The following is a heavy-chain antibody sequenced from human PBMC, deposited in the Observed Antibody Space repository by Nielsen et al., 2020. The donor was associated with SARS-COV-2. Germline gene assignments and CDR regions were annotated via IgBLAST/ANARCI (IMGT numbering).Heavy chain of an antibody. CDR3: AKADAFDI. V-gene: IGHV3-9*01. J-gene: IGHJ3*02. CDR2: ISWNSGSI. Sequence: SLKISCAASGFTFDDYAMHWVRQAPGKGLEWVSGISWNSGSIGYADSVKGRFTISRDNAKNSLYLQMNNLRAEDTALYYCAKADAFDIWGQGTMVTVSS. CDR1: GFTFDDYA.